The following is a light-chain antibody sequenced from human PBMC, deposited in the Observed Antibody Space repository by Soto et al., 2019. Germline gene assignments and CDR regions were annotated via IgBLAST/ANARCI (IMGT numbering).Light chain of an antibody. CDR1: SSDVGSYNL. Sequence: QSALTQPASVSGSPGQSITISCTGTSSDVGSYNLVSWYQQHPGKAPKLMIYEGSQRPSGVSIRFSGSKSGNTASLTISGLQAEDDADYYCCSYAGSRDVVFGGGTKLTVL. CDR3: CSYAGSRDVV. CDR2: EGS. J-gene: IGLJ2*01. V-gene: IGLV2-23*01.